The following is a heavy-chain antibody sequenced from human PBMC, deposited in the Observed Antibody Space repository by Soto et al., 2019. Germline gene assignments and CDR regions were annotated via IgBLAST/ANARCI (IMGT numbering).Heavy chain of an antibody. J-gene: IGHJ4*02. CDR1: GFTFSSFA. V-gene: IGHV3-23*01. CDR3: ARDFYGGYTYGPGDY. Sequence: PGGSLRLSCAASGFTFSSFAMSWVRQAPGKGLDWVSAISGSGGSTYSADSGKGRFTISRDNSKNTLYLQMSSLRAEDTAVYYCARDFYGGYTYGPGDYWGQGALVTVSS. D-gene: IGHD5-18*01. CDR2: ISGSGGST.